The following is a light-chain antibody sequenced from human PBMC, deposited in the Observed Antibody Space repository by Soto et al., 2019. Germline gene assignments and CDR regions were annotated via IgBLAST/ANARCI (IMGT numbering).Light chain of an antibody. CDR3: QRISNYPFT. V-gene: IGKV1-9*01. CDR2: AAS. J-gene: IGKJ3*01. Sequence: EIQLTQSPAFLSASVGDRVTITCRASQGISSYLAWYQQKPGKAPNLLIYAASTWQSGVPSRFSGSGSGTEFTLTISILPPDDFATYYYQRISNYPFTFGPGTKVDIK. CDR1: QGISSY.